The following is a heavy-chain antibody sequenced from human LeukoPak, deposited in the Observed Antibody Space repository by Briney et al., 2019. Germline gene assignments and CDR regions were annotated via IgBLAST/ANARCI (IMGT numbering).Heavy chain of an antibody. V-gene: IGHV3-33*01. D-gene: IGHD7-27*01. Sequence: GGSLRLSCAASGFTFGSYGMHWVRQAPGKGLEWVAVIWYDGSNKYYADSVKGRFTISRDNSKNTLYLQMNSLRAEDTAVYYCARDPTHWGHPSGAFDIWGQGTIVTVSS. CDR3: ARDPTHWGHPSGAFDI. CDR2: IWYDGSNK. CDR1: GFTFGSYG. J-gene: IGHJ3*02.